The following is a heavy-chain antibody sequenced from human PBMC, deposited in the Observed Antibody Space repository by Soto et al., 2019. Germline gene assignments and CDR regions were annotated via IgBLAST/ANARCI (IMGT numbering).Heavy chain of an antibody. CDR3: ARRGIMRPSWFDP. Sequence: QLQLQESGPGLVKPSETLSLTCTVSGGSISSSSYYWGWIRQPPGKGLEWIGSIYYSGSTYYNPSLKSRVTISVDTSKNQFSLKLSSVTAADTAVYYCARRGIMRPSWFDPWGQGTLVTVSS. D-gene: IGHD3-16*01. J-gene: IGHJ5*02. CDR2: IYYSGST. CDR1: GGSISSSSYY. V-gene: IGHV4-39*01.